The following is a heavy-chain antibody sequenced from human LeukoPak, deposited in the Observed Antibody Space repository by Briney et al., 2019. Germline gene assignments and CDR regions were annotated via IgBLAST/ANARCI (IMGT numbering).Heavy chain of an antibody. D-gene: IGHD4-17*01. J-gene: IGHJ5*02. V-gene: IGHV4-30-4*01. Sequence: SETLSLTCTVSGGSISSGDYYWSWIRQPPGKGLEWIGYIYYSGRTHYNPSLKSRVTISVDTSKNQFSLKLSSVTVADTAVYYCAREVDYGDHGWFDPWGQGTLVTVSS. CDR2: IYYSGRT. CDR1: GGSISSGDYY. CDR3: AREVDYGDHGWFDP.